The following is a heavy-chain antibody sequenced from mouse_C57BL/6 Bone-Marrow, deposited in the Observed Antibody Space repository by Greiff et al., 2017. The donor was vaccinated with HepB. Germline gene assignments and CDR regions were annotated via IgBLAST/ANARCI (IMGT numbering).Heavy chain of an antibody. D-gene: IGHD1-1*01. V-gene: IGHV1-69*01. J-gene: IGHJ2*01. CDR1: GYTFTSYW. CDR3: ARGCYGSSLYYFDY. CDR2: IDPSDSYT. Sequence: QVQLQQPGAELVMPGASVKLSCKASGYTFTSYWMHWVKQRPGQGLEWIGEIDPSDSYTNYNQKFKGKSTLTVDKSSSTAYMQLSSLTSEDSAVYYCARGCYGSSLYYFDYWGQGTTLTVSS.